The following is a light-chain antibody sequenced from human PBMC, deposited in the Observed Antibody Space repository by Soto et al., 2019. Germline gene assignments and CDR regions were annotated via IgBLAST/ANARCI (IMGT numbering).Light chain of an antibody. CDR2: GAS. V-gene: IGKV3-15*01. CDR3: QQYNNWPDMYT. CDR1: QSLTSS. Sequence: DIVMTQSPATLSVSPGERVTLSCRASQSLTSSLAWYQQKPGQAPRLLIYGASTRATGTPARFSGSGSGTEFTLTISSLQSEDFAVYYCQQYNNWPDMYTFGQGTKLEIK. J-gene: IGKJ2*01.